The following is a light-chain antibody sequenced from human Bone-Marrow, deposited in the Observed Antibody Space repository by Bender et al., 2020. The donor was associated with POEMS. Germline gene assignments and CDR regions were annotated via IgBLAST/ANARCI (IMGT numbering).Light chain of an antibody. V-gene: IGLV2-23*01. Sequence: QSALTQPASVSGSPGQSITISCTGTSSDVGNYNLVSWYQQYPGKVPKLVIYEGTKRPSGISNRFSASKSGNTASLTISRLQAEDEADYCCCSYVGRNTLVFGGGTMLTVL. CDR2: EGT. J-gene: IGLJ2*01. CDR1: SSDVGNYNL. CDR3: CSYVGRNTLV.